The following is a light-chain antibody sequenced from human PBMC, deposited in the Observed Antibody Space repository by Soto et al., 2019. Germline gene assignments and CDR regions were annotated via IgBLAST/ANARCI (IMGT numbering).Light chain of an antibody. CDR2: DAS. V-gene: IGKV3-11*01. CDR3: QQRSNWPPWT. J-gene: IGKJ1*01. Sequence: EIVMTQSPATLSVSPVERSTLSCRASQSVSSNLAWYQQKPGQAPRLLIYDASNRATGIPARFSGSGSGTDFTLTISSLEPEDFAVYYCQQRSNWPPWTCGQGTKVDIK. CDR1: QSVSSN.